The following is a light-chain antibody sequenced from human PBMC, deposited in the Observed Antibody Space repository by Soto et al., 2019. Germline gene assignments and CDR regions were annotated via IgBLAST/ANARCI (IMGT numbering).Light chain of an antibody. CDR3: QHYNSYSPWT. Sequence: DIQMTQSPSTLSASVGDRVTITCRASQSISSWLAWYQQKPVKAPKLLIYDASSLESGVPSRFSGRGSGTESTLTISSLQPDDFATYYCQHYNSYSPWTFGQGTKVEIK. V-gene: IGKV1-5*01. CDR2: DAS. CDR1: QSISSW. J-gene: IGKJ1*01.